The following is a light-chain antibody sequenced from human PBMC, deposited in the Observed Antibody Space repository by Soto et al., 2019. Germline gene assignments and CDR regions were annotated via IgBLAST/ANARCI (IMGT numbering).Light chain of an antibody. Sequence: EIVMTQSPATLSVSPGERATLSCRASQSVSSNLAWYQQTPGQAPRLLIYDASTRATGIPARFSGSGSGTEFTLTISSLQSEDFAVYYCQQYSRWYTFGQGTKLEIK. J-gene: IGKJ2*01. CDR3: QQYSRWYT. CDR1: QSVSSN. CDR2: DAS. V-gene: IGKV3-15*01.